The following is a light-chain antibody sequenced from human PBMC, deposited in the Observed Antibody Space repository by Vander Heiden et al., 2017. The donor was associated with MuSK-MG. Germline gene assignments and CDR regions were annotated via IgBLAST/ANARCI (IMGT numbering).Light chain of an antibody. CDR3: CSYAGSYTVV. CDR2: DAT. Sequence: QSALTQPRSVSGSPGQSVTISCTGPSSDVGGYNFVSWYQQHPGKAPKLMIYDATKRPAGVPDRFSGSKSGNTASLTISGLQAEDEADYYCCSYAGSYTVVFGGGTKLTVL. V-gene: IGLV2-11*01. CDR1: SSDVGGYNF. J-gene: IGLJ2*01.